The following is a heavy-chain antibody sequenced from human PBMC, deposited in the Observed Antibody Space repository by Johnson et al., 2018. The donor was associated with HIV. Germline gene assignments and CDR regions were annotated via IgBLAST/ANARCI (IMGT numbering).Heavy chain of an antibody. CDR3: ARVKGYGIPNAFDI. Sequence: VQLVESGGGVVRPGGSLRLSCAASGFTFDDYGMSWVRQAPGKGLEWVSGCNWNGGSTGYADSVKGRFTISSDNAQNSLYLQMNSRRAEDTALYYCARVKGYGIPNAFDIWGQGTMVTVSS. J-gene: IGHJ3*02. CDR1: GFTFDDYG. V-gene: IGHV3-20*04. CDR2: CNWNGGST. D-gene: IGHD5-18*01.